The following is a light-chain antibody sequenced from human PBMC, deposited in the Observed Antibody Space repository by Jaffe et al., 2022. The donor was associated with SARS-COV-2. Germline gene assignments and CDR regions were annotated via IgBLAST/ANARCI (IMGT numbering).Light chain of an antibody. V-gene: IGLV3-21*02. J-gene: IGLJ3*02. CDR3: QVWDTPSDHVV. CDR2: DDT. CDR1: NIETKN. Sequence: SYVLTQPPSVSLAPGQAARITCGGNNIETKNVHWYQQKPGQAPVLVVHDDTDRPSGIPERFSGSNSGNTATLTISRVEIGDEADYYCQVWDTPSDHVVFGGGTKLTVL.